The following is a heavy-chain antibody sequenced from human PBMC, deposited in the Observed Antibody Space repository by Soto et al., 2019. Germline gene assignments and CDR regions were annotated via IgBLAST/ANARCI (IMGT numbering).Heavy chain of an antibody. D-gene: IGHD3-3*01. CDR3: ARGARGYYYMDV. Sequence: EVQVEESGGGLVQPGGSLRLSCAASGFTFSEYWMHWVRQAPGKGMVWVSRLKGDASSTNYADSVKGRFTISRDNAKNTAYQEINSLRAEDTAVYYCARGARGYYYMDVWGKGTTVTVSS. CDR1: GFTFSEYW. CDR2: LKGDASST. V-gene: IGHV3-74*01. J-gene: IGHJ6*03.